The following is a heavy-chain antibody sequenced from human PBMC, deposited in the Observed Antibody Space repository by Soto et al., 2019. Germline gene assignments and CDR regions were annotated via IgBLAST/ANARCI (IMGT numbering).Heavy chain of an antibody. CDR1: GGSISSYY. J-gene: IGHJ5*02. V-gene: IGHV4-59*01. CDR3: ARVAGSSSAIWFDP. CDR2: IYYSGST. Sequence: SETLSLTCTVSGGSISSYYWSWIRQPPGKGLEWIGYIYYSGSTNYNPSLKSRVTISVDTSKNQFSLKLSSVTAADTAVYYCARVAGSSSAIWFDPWGQGTLVTVSS. D-gene: IGHD6-6*01.